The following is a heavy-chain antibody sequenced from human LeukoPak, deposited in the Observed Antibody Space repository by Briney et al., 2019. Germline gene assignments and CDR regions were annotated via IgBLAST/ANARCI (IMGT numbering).Heavy chain of an antibody. CDR2: INHSGTT. CDR3: ARGDIIYYDFWSGYLFHYFDY. V-gene: IGHV4-39*07. CDR1: GGSISSGGYS. Sequence: MTSETLSLTCTVSGGSISSGGYSWSWIRQAPGKGPEWIGEINHSGTTNYNPSLKSRVTISIDTSKNQFSLKLTSVTAADTAVYYCARGDIIYYDFWSGYLFHYFDYWGQGNLVTVSS. J-gene: IGHJ4*02. D-gene: IGHD3-3*01.